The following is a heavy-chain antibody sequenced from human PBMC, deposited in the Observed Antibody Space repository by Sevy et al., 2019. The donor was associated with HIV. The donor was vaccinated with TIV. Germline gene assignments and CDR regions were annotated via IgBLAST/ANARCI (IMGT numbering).Heavy chain of an antibody. Sequence: ASVKVSCKASGGTFSSYAISWVRQAPGQGLEWMGGIIPIFGTANYAQKFQGRVTITAGESTSTAYMELGSLRSEDTAVYYCARGNSNYVYYYYGMDVWGQGTTVTVSS. D-gene: IGHD4-4*01. CDR2: IIPIFGTA. J-gene: IGHJ6*02. CDR3: ARGNSNYVYYYYGMDV. CDR1: GGTFSSYA. V-gene: IGHV1-69*13.